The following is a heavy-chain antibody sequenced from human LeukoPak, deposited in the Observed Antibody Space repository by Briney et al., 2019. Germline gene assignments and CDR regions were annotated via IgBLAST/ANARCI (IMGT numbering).Heavy chain of an antibody. Sequence: PSETLSLTCAVYGGSFSGYYWSWIRQPPGKGLEWIGEINHSGSTNYNPSLKSRVTISVDTSKNQFSLKLSSVTAADTAVYYCATTLITVAGLSFDYWGQGTPVTVSS. CDR2: INHSGST. CDR3: ATTLITVAGLSFDY. D-gene: IGHD6-19*01. CDR1: GGSFSGYY. V-gene: IGHV4-34*01. J-gene: IGHJ4*02.